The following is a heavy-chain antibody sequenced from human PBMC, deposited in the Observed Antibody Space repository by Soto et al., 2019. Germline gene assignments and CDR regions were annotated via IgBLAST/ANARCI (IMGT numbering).Heavy chain of an antibody. J-gene: IGHJ6*02. CDR3: ARGTWLRPDYDYYYGMDV. CDR2: IIPIFGTA. CDR1: GGTFSSYA. Sequence: QVQLVQSGAEVKKPGSSVKVSCKASGGTFSSYAISWVRQAPGQGLEWMGGIIPIFGTANYAQKFQGRVTITADESTSTAYMELSSLRSEDTAVYYCARGTWLRPDYDYYYGMDVWGQGTTVTVSS. V-gene: IGHV1-69*12. D-gene: IGHD5-12*01.